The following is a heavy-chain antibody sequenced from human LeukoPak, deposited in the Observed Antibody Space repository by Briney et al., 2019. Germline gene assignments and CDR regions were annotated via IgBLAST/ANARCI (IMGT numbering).Heavy chain of an antibody. CDR1: GFTVSSNC. D-gene: IGHD4-17*01. V-gene: IGHV3-66*01. CDR3: ARVFDGDYFDY. J-gene: IGHJ4*02. CDR2: IYSGGST. Sequence: PGGSLRLSCAASGFTVSSNCMSWVRQAPGKGLEWVSVIYSGGSTYYADSVKGRFTIPRDNSKNTLYLQMNSLRAEDTAVYYCARVFDGDYFDYWGQGTLVTVSS.